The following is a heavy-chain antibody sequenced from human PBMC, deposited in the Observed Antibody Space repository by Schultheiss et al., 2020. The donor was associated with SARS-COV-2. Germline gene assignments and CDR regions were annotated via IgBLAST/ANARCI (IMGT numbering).Heavy chain of an antibody. CDR2: IIHSGNV. CDR3: ARLSRDRLWSGYYPIYYYYYMDV. CDR1: GGSFSGYY. D-gene: IGHD3-3*01. J-gene: IGHJ6*03. Sequence: SQTLSLTCAVYGGSFSGYYWSWIRQPPGKGLEWIGEIIHSGNVNYNPSLKSRVTISVDTSKNQFSLKLSSVTAADTAVYYCARLSRDRLWSGYYPIYYYYYMDVWGKGTTVTVSS. V-gene: IGHV4-34*12.